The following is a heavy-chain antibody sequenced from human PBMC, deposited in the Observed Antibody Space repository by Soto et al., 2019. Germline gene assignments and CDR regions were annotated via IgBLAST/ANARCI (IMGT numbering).Heavy chain of an antibody. CDR3: VREYCSRGACSDAFDL. Sequence: PGGSLRLSCAASGFIFSNYEVDWVRQAPGKGLEWVSYVSENSGTIYYADSVKGRFTISRDNAKNSLYLQMNSLRSEDTAVYFCVREYCSRGACSDAFDLWGQGTLVTVSS. CDR2: VSENSGTI. V-gene: IGHV3-48*03. CDR1: GFIFSNYE. D-gene: IGHD2-2*01. J-gene: IGHJ3*01.